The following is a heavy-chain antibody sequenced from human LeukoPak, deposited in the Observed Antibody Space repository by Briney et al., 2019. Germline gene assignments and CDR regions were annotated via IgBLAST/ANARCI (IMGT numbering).Heavy chain of an antibody. D-gene: IGHD1-1*01. CDR3: ASRRAQGWNDAFDI. CDR1: GYTFTSYD. J-gene: IGHJ3*02. CDR2: MNPNMGNT. Sequence: GASVKVSCKASGYTFTSYDINWVRQATGQGLEWMGWMNPNMGNTGYAQKFQGRVTITRNTSISTAYMEVSSLRSEDTAVYYCASRRAQGWNDAFDIWGQGTMVTVSS. V-gene: IGHV1-8*03.